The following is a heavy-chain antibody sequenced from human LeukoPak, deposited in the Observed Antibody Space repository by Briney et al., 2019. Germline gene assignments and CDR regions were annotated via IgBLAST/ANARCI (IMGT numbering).Heavy chain of an antibody. CDR1: GYPFTAYY. Sequence: ASVKVSCKASGYPFTAYYMHWARQAPGQGLEWMGWINPATGETKYAQNFQDRVTMTTDTSITRVYMELRRLTSDDTAVYYCAKRDAGPSIAVFDYWGQGTLVTVSS. D-gene: IGHD5-24*01. V-gene: IGHV1-2*02. CDR2: INPATGET. J-gene: IGHJ4*02. CDR3: AKRDAGPSIAVFDY.